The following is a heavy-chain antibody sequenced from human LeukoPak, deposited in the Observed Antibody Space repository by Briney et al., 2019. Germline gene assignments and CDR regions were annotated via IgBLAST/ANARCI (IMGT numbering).Heavy chain of an antibody. J-gene: IGHJ2*01. CDR3: AKTTAVTGYWYFDL. Sequence: GGSLRLSCAASGFTFRSYSMHWVRQAPGKELEWLSFISTSSSTIYYADSVKGRFTISRDNAKSSLYLQMNSLRDEDTAVYYCAKTTAVTGYWYFDLWRRGTLVTVSS. CDR2: ISTSSSTI. D-gene: IGHD4-23*01. CDR1: GFTFRSYS. V-gene: IGHV3-48*02.